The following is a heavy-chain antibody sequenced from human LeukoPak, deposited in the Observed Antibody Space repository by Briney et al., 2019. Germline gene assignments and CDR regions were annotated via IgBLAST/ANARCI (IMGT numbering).Heavy chain of an antibody. J-gene: IGHJ3*02. CDR1: GFTFSSYSMN. D-gene: IGHD6-19*01. V-gene: IGHV4-59*05. Sequence: PGGSLRLSCAASGFTFSSYSMNWVRQAPGKGLEWIGSIYYGGSTYYNPSLKSRVTISVDTSKNQFSLKLSSVTAADTAVYYCARYSSGWYSAFDIWGQGTMVTVSS. CDR2: IYYGGST. CDR3: ARYSSGWYSAFDI.